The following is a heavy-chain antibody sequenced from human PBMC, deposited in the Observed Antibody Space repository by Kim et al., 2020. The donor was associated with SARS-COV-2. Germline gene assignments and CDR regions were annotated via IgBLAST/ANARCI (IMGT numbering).Heavy chain of an antibody. J-gene: IGHJ6*02. CDR3: ARDGRRMGYSYGPTAHYYYYGMDV. CDR1: GFTFSDYY. V-gene: IGHV3-11*01. CDR2: ISSSGSTI. Sequence: GGSLRLSCAASGFTFSDYYMSWIRQAPGKGLEWVSYISSSGSTIYYADSVKGRFTISRDNAKNSLYLQMNSLRAEDTAVYYCARDGRRMGYSYGPTAHYYYYGMDVWGQGTTVTVSS. D-gene: IGHD5-18*01.